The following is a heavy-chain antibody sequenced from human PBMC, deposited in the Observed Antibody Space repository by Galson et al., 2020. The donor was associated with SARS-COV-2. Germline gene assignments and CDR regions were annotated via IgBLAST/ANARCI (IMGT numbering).Heavy chain of an antibody. J-gene: IGHJ4*02. D-gene: IGHD3-3*01. Sequence: GGSLRLSCAASGFTFSGSAMNWVRQASGQGLEWVAHIRSRANGYATAYAASVNGRFTISRDDSKSTAYLQMHSLNTEDTAVYYCVRHVEWDRSYWGQGALVTVSS. CDR3: VRHVEWDRSY. CDR1: GFTFSGSA. V-gene: IGHV3-73*01. CDR2: IRSRANGYAT.